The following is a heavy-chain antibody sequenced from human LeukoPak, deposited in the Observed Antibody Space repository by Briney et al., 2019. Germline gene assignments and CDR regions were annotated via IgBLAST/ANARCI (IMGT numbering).Heavy chain of an antibody. CDR2: ISSSGSTI. CDR1: GFTFSSYE. J-gene: IGHJ3*02. Sequence: GGSLRLSCAASGFTFSSYEMNWVRQAPGKGLEWVSYISSSGSTIYYADSVQGRFTVSRGNAKNSLYLQMNSLRAEDTAVYYCASMSMIVVTAFDIWGQGTMVTVRS. CDR3: ASMSMIVVTAFDI. V-gene: IGHV3-48*03. D-gene: IGHD3-22*01.